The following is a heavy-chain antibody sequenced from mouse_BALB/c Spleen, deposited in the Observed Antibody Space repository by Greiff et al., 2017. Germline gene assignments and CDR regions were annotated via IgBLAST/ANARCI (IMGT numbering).Heavy chain of an antibody. CDR3: ARGETTAWYFDV. CDR2: ISSGGST. J-gene: IGHJ1*01. D-gene: IGHD1-2*01. Sequence: DVKLEESGGGLVKPGGSLKLSCAASGFTFSRYAMSWVRQTPEKRLEWVASISSGGSTYYPDSVKGRFTISRDNARNILYLQMSSLRSEDTAMYYCARGETTAWYFDVWGAGTTVTVSS. V-gene: IGHV5-6-5*01. CDR1: GFTFSRYA.